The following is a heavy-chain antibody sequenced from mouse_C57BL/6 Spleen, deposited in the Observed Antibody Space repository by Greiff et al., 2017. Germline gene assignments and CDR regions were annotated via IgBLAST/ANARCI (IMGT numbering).Heavy chain of an antibody. J-gene: IGHJ1*03. D-gene: IGHD1-1*01. V-gene: IGHV1-85*01. CDR2: IYPRDGST. CDR3: VSATAVVDRNSDV. Sequence: VQLQQPGPELVKPGASVKLSCKASGYTFTSYDINWVKQRPGQGLEWIGWIYPRDGSTKYNEKFKGKATFTVDTSSSTASMEVHSLTSRDTAVYFGVSATAVVDRNSDVWDRGTTIT. CDR1: GYTFTSYD.